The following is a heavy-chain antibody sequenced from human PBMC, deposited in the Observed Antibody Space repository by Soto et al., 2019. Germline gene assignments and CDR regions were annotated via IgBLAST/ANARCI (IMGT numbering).Heavy chain of an antibody. J-gene: IGHJ2*01. CDR2: LYSSGRT. Sequence: PGGTLRLSCAASGLSVRNNYMSWVRQAPGKGLEWVSILYSSGRTYYADSVKGRFTISRYNSTNTLYLHMNSLRADDTAVYYCARHLGQYNYDSSGYRYVGYFELWGRGTLVTVSS. V-gene: IGHV3-53*01. CDR3: ARHLGQYNYDSSGYRYVGYFEL. D-gene: IGHD3-22*01. CDR1: GLSVRNNY.